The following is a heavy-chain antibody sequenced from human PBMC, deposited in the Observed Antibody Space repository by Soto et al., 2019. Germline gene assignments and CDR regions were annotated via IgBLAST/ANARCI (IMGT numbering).Heavy chain of an antibody. CDR3: ARAQGSGASCYFVA. J-gene: IGHJ4*02. V-gene: IGHV3-66*01. CDR2: IYMGGNT. Sequence: EVQLVESGGGLVQPGGSLRLSCVASGFVVTSNYMSWVRQGPGKGLHWVSVIYMGGNTNYADSVKGRFTISRDNYKNSGSLQMTSLRVEDTAIYYCARAQGSGASCYFVAWGQGTRVTVSS. D-gene: IGHD2-15*01. CDR1: GFVVTSNY.